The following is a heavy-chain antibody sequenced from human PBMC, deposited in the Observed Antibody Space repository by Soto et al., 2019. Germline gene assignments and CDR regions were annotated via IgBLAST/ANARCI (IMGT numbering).Heavy chain of an antibody. V-gene: IGHV3-23*01. CDR1: GLTFSDYA. Sequence: GGSLRLSCAASGLTFSDYAMSWVRQAPGKGLEWVSTVTGDGVTTSYADSVKGRFTISRDNSKNTLYLQMSGLRADDTAVYYCAKRLSYYFDSWGHGTLVTVSS. CDR3: AKRLSYYFDS. CDR2: VTGDGVTT. J-gene: IGHJ4*01. D-gene: IGHD3-16*02.